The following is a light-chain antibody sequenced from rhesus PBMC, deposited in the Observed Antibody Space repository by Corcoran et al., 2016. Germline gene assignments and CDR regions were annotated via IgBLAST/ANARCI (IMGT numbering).Light chain of an antibody. CDR1: QSVSSY. J-gene: IGKJ2*01. CDR3: QKYSRSPHS. CDR2: GAS. Sequence: QVILTQSPATLSLSPGERATLSFRASQSVSSYLAWYQQKPGQAPRLLIYGASSRATGIPDRFSGSGCGTEVTLTNSSLEPEDFAVYCCQKYSRSPHSFGQGTKVEIK. V-gene: IGKV3-53*01.